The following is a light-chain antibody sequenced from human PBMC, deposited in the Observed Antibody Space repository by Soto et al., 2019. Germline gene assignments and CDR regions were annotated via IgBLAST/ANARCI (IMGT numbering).Light chain of an antibody. J-gene: IGLJ1*01. V-gene: IGLV1-44*01. CDR1: SSNIATKS. CDR2: SSS. Sequence: QSVLTQPPSASGTPGQRVTISCSGSSSNIATKSVNWYQQLPGTAPKLLIYSSSQRSSGVPDRFSGSKSGTSASLAIRGLQSEDEADYYCAAWDDSLNARYVFGTGTKVTVL. CDR3: AAWDDSLNARYV.